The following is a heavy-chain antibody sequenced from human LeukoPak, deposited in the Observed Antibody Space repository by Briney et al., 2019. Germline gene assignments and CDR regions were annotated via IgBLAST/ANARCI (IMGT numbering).Heavy chain of an antibody. V-gene: IGHV3-21*01. Sequence: GGSLRLSCAASGLTFSSYSMNWVRQAPGKGLEWASSISSSSSYIYYADSVKGRFTISRDNAKNSLYLQMNSLRAEDTAVYYCARGSSGSYYKPNDDYWGQGTLVTVSS. CDR1: GLTFSSYS. CDR3: ARGSSGSYYKPNDDY. D-gene: IGHD3-10*01. CDR2: ISSSSSYI. J-gene: IGHJ4*02.